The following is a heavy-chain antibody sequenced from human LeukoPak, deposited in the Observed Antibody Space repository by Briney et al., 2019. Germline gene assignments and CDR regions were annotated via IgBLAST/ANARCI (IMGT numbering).Heavy chain of an antibody. CDR1: GFTFSSYA. V-gene: IGHV3-23*01. CDR2: ISGSGGST. Sequence: GGSLRLSCAASGFTFSSYAMSWVRQAPGKGLEWVSAISGSGGSTYYADSVKSRFTISRDNSKNTLYLQMNSLRAEDTAVYYCATYDYVWGSYRWYFDYWGQGTLVTVSS. J-gene: IGHJ4*02. D-gene: IGHD3-16*02. CDR3: ATYDYVWGSYRWYFDY.